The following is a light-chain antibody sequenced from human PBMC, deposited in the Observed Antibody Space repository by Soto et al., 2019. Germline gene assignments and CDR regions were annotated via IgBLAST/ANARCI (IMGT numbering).Light chain of an antibody. CDR2: GAS. Sequence: EVVMTHSPATLSASPGERVILSCSSSQNIGSNLAWYQQRPGQAPRLLMYGASTRATETPARFSGSGSATDFTLTISSLQSEDFAVYYCQQYNNWPPYTFGQGTKVDIK. V-gene: IGKV3-15*01. CDR3: QQYNNWPPYT. CDR1: QNIGSN. J-gene: IGKJ2*01.